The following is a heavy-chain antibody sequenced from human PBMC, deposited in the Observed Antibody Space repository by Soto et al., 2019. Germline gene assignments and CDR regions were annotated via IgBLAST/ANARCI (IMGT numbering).Heavy chain of an antibody. Sequence: ASVKVSCKASGYTFTSYYMHCVRQAPGQGLEWMGIINPSGGSTSYAQKFQGRVTMTRDTSTSTVYMELSSLRSEDTAVYYCARAGSSGATYYYYGMDVWGQGTTVTVS. CDR1: GYTFTSYY. CDR2: INPSGGST. D-gene: IGHD3-22*01. J-gene: IGHJ6*02. V-gene: IGHV1-46*01. CDR3: ARAGSSGATYYYYGMDV.